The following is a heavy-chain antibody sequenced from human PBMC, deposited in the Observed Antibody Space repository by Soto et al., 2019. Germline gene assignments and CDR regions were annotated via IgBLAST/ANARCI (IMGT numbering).Heavy chain of an antibody. J-gene: IGHJ5*02. CDR3: ARGGYCSGGSCPAYGFDP. V-gene: IGHV1-3*01. CDR2: INAGNGNT. D-gene: IGHD2-15*01. CDR1: GYTFTSYA. Sequence: GASVKVSCKACGYTFTSYARHWVRQAPGQRLEWMGWINAGNGNTKYSQKFQGRVTITRDTSASTAYMELSSLRSEDTAVYYCARGGYCSGGSCPAYGFDPWGQGTLVTVSS.